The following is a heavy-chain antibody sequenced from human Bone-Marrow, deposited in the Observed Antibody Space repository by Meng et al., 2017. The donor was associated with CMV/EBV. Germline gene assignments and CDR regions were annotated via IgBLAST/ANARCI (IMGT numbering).Heavy chain of an antibody. CDR3: ASRLPYSSGNYYGMDV. CDR2: IYPGDSDT. J-gene: IGHJ6*01. D-gene: IGHD6-19*01. V-gene: IGHV5-51*01. CDR1: GYSFTSYW. Sequence: GESLKISCKGSGYSFTSYWIGWVRQMPGKGLEWMGIIYPGDSDTRYSPSFQGQVTISADKSISTAYLQWSSLKASDTAMYYCASRLPYSSGNYYGMDVWGQGTTVTGSS.